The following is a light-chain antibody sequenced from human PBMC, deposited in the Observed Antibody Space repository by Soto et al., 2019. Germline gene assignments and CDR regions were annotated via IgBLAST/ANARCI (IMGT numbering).Light chain of an antibody. Sequence: EIVMTQSPATLSVSPGERATLSCRASQSLSSNLAWYQQKPGQPPRLLIYGASTRATGIPARFSGSGSGTEFTLTISSLQSEDVAVYYCQQYNNWPPWTFGQGTKVEIK. CDR2: GAS. J-gene: IGKJ1*01. CDR3: QQYNNWPPWT. CDR1: QSLSSN. V-gene: IGKV3-15*01.